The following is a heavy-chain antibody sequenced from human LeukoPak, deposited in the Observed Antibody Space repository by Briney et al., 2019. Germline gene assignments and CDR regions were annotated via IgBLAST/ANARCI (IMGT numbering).Heavy chain of an antibody. CDR3: ARDPASCAGDCYSDGFDY. V-gene: IGHV4-38-2*02. CDR2: IYHGGST. D-gene: IGHD2-21*02. CDR1: GYFLSSGYN. Sequence: SETLSLICTVSGYFLSSGYNWGWIRPSPGKGLEWIGSIYHGGSTFYTASPRSRGIVCVETSKNHLSLKTSSVSAADTAVYYCARDPASCAGDCYSDGFDYWGQGALVTVSS. J-gene: IGHJ4*02.